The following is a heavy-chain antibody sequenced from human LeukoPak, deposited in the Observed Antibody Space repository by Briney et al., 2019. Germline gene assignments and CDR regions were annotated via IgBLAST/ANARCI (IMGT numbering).Heavy chain of an antibody. J-gene: IGHJ3*02. CDR3: ARSRSGHNAFDI. CDR1: GFTFSSYD. V-gene: IGHV3-13*01. Sequence: GGSLRLSCAASGFTFSSYDMHWVRQATGKGLEWVSATGTAGDTYYPGSVKGRFTISRENAKNSLYLQMNSLRAGDTAVYYCARSRSGHNAFDIWGQGTMVTVSS. D-gene: IGHD2-15*01. CDR2: TGTAGDT.